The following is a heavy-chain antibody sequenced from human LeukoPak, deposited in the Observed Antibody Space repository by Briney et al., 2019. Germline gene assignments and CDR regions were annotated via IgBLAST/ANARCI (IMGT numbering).Heavy chain of an antibody. D-gene: IGHD4-11*01. CDR1: GFTCSDYS. CDR3: ARGVPKTSYYYYYMDV. J-gene: IGHJ6*03. Sequence: SGGSLRLSCAASGFTCSDYSMNWVRQAPGKGLEWVSYISSSGFTINYADSVKGRFTISRDNAKNSLYLQMNSLRAEDTAVYYCARGVPKTSYYYYYMDVWGKGTTVTVSS. CDR2: ISSSGFTI. V-gene: IGHV3-48*01.